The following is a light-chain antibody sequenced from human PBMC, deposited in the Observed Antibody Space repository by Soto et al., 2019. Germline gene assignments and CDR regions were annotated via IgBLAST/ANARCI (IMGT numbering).Light chain of an antibody. J-gene: IGKJ4*01. CDR3: QQTKSYPST. CDR2: AAS. V-gene: IGKV1-8*01. Sequence: AIRMTQSPSSFSASTGDRVTITCRASQGISSYLAWYQQKPGKAPKLLVYAASTLQYGVPSRFSGSGSGTDFTLTISCLQSEDFAIYFCQQTKSYPSTFGGGTRVEI. CDR1: QGISSY.